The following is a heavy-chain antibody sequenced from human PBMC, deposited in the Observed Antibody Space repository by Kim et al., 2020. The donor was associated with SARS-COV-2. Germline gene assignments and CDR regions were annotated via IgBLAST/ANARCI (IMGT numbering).Heavy chain of an antibody. CDR1: GFTFSSYA. Sequence: GGSLRLSCAASGFTFSSYAMSWVRQAPGKGLEWVSAISGSGGSTYYADSVKGRFTISRDNSKNTLYLQMNSLRAEDTAVYYCATKGPGYYYGSGRPHFDYWGQGTLVTVSS. V-gene: IGHV3-23*01. CDR3: ATKGPGYYYGSGRPHFDY. D-gene: IGHD3-10*01. CDR2: ISGSGGST. J-gene: IGHJ4*02.